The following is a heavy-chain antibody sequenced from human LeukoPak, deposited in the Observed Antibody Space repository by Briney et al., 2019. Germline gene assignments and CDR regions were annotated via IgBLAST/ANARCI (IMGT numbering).Heavy chain of an antibody. J-gene: IGHJ4*02. Sequence: GGPLTLPCAPSGLPYSNYWMPWVRQGPGGGVEGVDNINLDGRETHFVDSAKGRFTNPRDNAKNSLALQMSGRRVRDTAVYYCARGYSHWFRWGERAQVSLSS. V-gene: IGHV3-7*01. CDR3: ARGYSHWFR. CDR1: GLPYSNYW. CDR2: INLDGRET. D-gene: IGHD4-11*01.